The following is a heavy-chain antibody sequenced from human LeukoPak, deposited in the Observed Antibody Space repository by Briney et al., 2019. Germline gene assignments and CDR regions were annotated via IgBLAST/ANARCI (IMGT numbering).Heavy chain of an antibody. CDR3: ARDLVRGVQADHDAFDI. D-gene: IGHD3-10*01. Sequence: ASVKVSCKASGYTFTGYYMHWVRQAPGQGLEWMGWINPSGGSTSYAQKFQGRVTMTRDTSTSTVYMELSSLRSEDTAAYYCARDLVRGVQADHDAFDIWGQGTMVTVSS. CDR2: INPSGGST. V-gene: IGHV1-46*01. J-gene: IGHJ3*02. CDR1: GYTFTGYY.